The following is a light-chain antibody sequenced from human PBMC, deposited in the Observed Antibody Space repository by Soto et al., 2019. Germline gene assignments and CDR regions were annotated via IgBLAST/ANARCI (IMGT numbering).Light chain of an antibody. CDR3: QQYNNWPPIT. V-gene: IGKV3-15*01. J-gene: IGKJ5*01. CDR2: GAS. Sequence: EIVLTQSPSTLSLSPGERATLSCRASQSVSRYLAWYQQKPGQAPRLLIYGASTRAIGIPARFSGSGSGTEFTFTISSLQSEDFAVYYCQQYNNWPPITFGQGTRLENK. CDR1: QSVSRY.